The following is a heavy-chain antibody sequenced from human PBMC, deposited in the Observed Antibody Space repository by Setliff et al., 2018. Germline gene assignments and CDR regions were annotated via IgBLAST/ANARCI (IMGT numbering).Heavy chain of an antibody. D-gene: IGHD2-15*01. V-gene: IGHV4-59*01. CDR3: AKGGTYRYFDY. CDR2: GFPNGAA. CDR1: GDSMSGAS. Sequence: PSETLSLTCTVSGDSMSGASIWAWIRLPPGRGLEFMGYGFPNGAAKYDPSLKSRLAISVDTSTNQFSLTLPSATAADTAVYYCAKGGTYRYFDYWGQGTPVTVSS. J-gene: IGHJ4*02.